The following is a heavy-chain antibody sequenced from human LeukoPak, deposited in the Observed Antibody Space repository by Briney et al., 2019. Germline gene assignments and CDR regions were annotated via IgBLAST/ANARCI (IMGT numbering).Heavy chain of an antibody. CDR2: SNSDGSAT. V-gene: IGHV3-74*01. J-gene: IGHJ4*02. Sequence: GGSLRLSCAASGFTFSTYWMHWVRQVPGKGLVWVARSNSDGSATIYADSVKGRFVISRDNSKNTLYLQMSSLRVEDTAMYYCAREWRGFEDYWGQGTLVTVSS. CDR3: AREWRGFEDY. D-gene: IGHD3-9*01. CDR1: GFTFSTYW.